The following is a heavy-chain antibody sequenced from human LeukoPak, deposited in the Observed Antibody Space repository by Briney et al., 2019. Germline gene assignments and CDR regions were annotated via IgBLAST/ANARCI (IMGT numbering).Heavy chain of an antibody. CDR2: IRYDGNNK. Sequence: PGGSLRLSCAASGFTFSSYGMHWVRQAPGKGLEWVTFIRYDGNNKYYADSVKGRFTISRDGSKNTLFLQMNSLRAEDTAVYYCARDPLLYGSGSYYSDYWGQGTLVTVSS. CDR1: GFTFSSYG. D-gene: IGHD3-10*01. CDR3: ARDPLLYGSGSYYSDY. V-gene: IGHV3-30*02. J-gene: IGHJ4*02.